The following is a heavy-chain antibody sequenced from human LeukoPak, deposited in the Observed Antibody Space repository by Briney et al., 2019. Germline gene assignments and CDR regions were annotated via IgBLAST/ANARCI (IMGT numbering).Heavy chain of an antibody. CDR3: ARGGSCSFAFDY. J-gene: IGHJ4*02. CDR1: GFTFSSYS. CDR2: ISSSSSYI. Sequence: PGGSLRLSCAASGFTFSSYSMNWVRQAPGKGLEWVSSISSSSSYIYYADSVKGRFTISRDNAKNSLYLQMNSLRAEDTAVYYCARGGSCSFAFDYWGQGTLVTVSS. D-gene: IGHD6-13*01. V-gene: IGHV3-21*01.